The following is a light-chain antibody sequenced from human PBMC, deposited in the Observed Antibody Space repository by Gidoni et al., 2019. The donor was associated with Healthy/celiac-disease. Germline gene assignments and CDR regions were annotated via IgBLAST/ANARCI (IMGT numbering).Light chain of an antibody. Sequence: DIQMTQSPSSLSASVGDRVTITCQASHDISNYLNWYQQKPGKAPKLLIYAASNLETGVPSSFSGSGSGTDFTFTISSLQPEDIATYYCQQYDNLPLTFGPGTKVDIK. CDR3: QQYDNLPLT. CDR1: HDISNY. J-gene: IGKJ3*01. CDR2: AAS. V-gene: IGKV1-33*01.